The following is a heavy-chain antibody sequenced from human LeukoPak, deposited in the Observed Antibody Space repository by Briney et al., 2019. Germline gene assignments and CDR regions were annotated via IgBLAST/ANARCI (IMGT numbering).Heavy chain of an antibody. D-gene: IGHD3-3*01. CDR1: GFTFSFYG. CDR3: ARSWRFYFDY. V-gene: IGHV3-30*03. Sequence: GGSLRLSCAASGFTFSFYGMHWVRQAPGKGLDWVAAISPDGNDKFYADSVKGRFTISRDNAKNSLYLQMNSLGADDTAVYYCARSWRFYFDYWGQGTLITVSS. CDR2: ISPDGNDK. J-gene: IGHJ4*02.